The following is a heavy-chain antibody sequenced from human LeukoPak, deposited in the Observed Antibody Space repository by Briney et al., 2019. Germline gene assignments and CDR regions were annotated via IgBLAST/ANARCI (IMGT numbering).Heavy chain of an antibody. CDR3: SRGGANDL. CDR2: IFTSVST. V-gene: IGHV4-4*07. Sequence: SETLSLTCTVSGGSITSDYWSWIRQPAGKGLEWIGRIFTSVSTSYNPSLKSRVTMSLDTSKNQFSLKLSSVTAADTAVYFCSRGGANDLWGQGTLVTVSS. CDR1: GGSITSDY. D-gene: IGHD4/OR15-4a*01. J-gene: IGHJ5*02.